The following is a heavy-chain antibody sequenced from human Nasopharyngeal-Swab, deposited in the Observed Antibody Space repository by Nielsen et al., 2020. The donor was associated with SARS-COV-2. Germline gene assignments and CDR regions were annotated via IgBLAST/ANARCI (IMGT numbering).Heavy chain of an antibody. V-gene: IGHV1-24*01. CDR3: ARDGPGYCSGGSCYLFDY. CDR2: FDPEDGET. J-gene: IGHJ4*02. CDR1: GYTLTELS. Sequence: ASVKVSCKVSGYTLTELSMHWVRQAPGKGLEWMGGFDPEDGETIYAQKFQGRVTMTEDTSTDTAYMELSSLRSEDTAVYYCARDGPGYCSGGSCYLFDYWGQGTLVTVSS. D-gene: IGHD2-15*01.